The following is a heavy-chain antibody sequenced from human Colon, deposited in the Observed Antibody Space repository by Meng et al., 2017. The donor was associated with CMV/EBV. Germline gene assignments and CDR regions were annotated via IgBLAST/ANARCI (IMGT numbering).Heavy chain of an antibody. CDR2: VYYSGSA. CDR3: ARGVGHATNNSLDH. Sequence: SETLSLTCTVSGDSLRDHYWSWIRQPPGKGLEWMGYVYYSGSARYSPSLRSRITISVDTSRNQISLNLRFVTAADTAMYFCARGVGHATNNSLDHWGQETLVTVSS. D-gene: IGHD1-1*01. J-gene: IGHJ4*02. V-gene: IGHV4-59*11. CDR1: GDSLRDHY.